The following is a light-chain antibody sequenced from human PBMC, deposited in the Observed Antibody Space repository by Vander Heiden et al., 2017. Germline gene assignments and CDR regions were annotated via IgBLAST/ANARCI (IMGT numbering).Light chain of an antibody. CDR3: SSFKSGSTLVV. CDR2: DVT. V-gene: IGLV2-14*03. J-gene: IGLJ2*01. CDR1: TSDVGLYNS. Sequence: QSALTQPASVSGSPGQSLTISCNGTTSDVGLYNSVSWYQQTPGKAPKLMLYDVTSRPSGVSNRFSGSKSGNTASLTISGLQTEDEADYYCSSFKSGSTLVVFGGGTKLTVL.